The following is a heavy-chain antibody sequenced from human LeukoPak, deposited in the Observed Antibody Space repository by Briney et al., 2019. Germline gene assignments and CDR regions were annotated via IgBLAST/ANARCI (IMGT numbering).Heavy chain of an antibody. CDR3: ATDRYCSGGSCTNLFDY. J-gene: IGHJ4*02. CDR1: GYTFTGYY. CDR2: INPNSGGT. Sequence: ASVKVSCKASGYTFTGYYMHWVRQAPGQGVEWMGWINPNSGGTNYAQKFQGRVTMTRDTSISTAYMELSRLRSDDTAVYYCATDRYCSGGSCTNLFDYWGQGTLVTVSS. V-gene: IGHV1-2*02. D-gene: IGHD2-15*01.